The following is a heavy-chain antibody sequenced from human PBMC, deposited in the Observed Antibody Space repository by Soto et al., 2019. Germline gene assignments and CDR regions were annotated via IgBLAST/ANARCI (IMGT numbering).Heavy chain of an antibody. Sequence: QLQLQESGSGLVKPSQTLSLTCAVSGGSISSGGYSWSWIRQPPGKGLEWIGYIYHSGRTYYNPSLKSGVTISVARTKNQFSLKLSSGTAADTAVYYCAGGGGDWFDPWGQGTLVTVSS. CDR3: AGGGGDWFDP. V-gene: IGHV4-30-2*01. CDR2: IYHSGRT. D-gene: IGHD3-16*01. CDR1: GGSISSGGYS. J-gene: IGHJ5*02.